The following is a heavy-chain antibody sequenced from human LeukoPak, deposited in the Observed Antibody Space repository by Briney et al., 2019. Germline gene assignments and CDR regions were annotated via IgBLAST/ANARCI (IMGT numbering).Heavy chain of an antibody. J-gene: IGHJ3*02. CDR1: GFTFINYG. V-gene: IGHV3-23*01. D-gene: IGHD4-11*01. CDR2: ISGSGDNT. CDR3: ARDRDYRFSFDI. Sequence: GGTLRLSCAASGFTFINYGMSWVRQAPGKGLEWVSVISGSGDNTYYADSVKGRFTISRDNSKNTLYLQMNSLRAEDTAVYYCARDRDYRFSFDIWGQGTMVTVSS.